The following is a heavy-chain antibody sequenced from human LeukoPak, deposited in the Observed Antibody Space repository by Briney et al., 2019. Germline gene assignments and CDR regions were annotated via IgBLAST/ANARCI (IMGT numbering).Heavy chain of an antibody. J-gene: IGHJ6*03. CDR3: ARRGRGDSWYSYYMDV. V-gene: IGHV5-51*01. Sequence: GESLKISCKGSGYSFTSYWIGWVRQMPGKGLEWMGIIYPGDSDTRYSPSFQGQVTISADKSISTAYLQWSSLKASDTAMYYCARRGRGDSWYSYYMDVWGKGTTVTVSS. D-gene: IGHD6-13*01. CDR2: IYPGDSDT. CDR1: GYSFTSYW.